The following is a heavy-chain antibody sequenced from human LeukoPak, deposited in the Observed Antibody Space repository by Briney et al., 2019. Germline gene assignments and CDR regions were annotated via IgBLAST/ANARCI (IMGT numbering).Heavy chain of an antibody. V-gene: IGHV4-59*08. D-gene: IGHD1-26*01. J-gene: IGHJ4*02. CDR1: GGSISSYY. CDR3: ARLGGATSPFGY. Sequence: SETLSLTCTVSGGSISSYYWSWIRQPPRKGLAGIGYIYYTGNTNYNPSLKSRVTISVDTSKNQFSLNLSSVTAADTAIYYCARLGGATSPFGYWGQGTLVTVSS. CDR2: IYYTGNT.